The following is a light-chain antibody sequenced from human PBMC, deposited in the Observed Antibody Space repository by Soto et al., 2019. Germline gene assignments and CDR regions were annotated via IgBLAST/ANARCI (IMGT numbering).Light chain of an antibody. V-gene: IGKV3-11*01. Sequence: EIVLTQSPATLSLSPGERATLSCRASQSVTRYLAWYQQKPGQAPRLLIYDASNRAADIPARFSGSGSGTDFPLTISSLEPEDFAVYYCQQHSYWPRTFGQGTRLEIK. CDR3: QQHSYWPRT. J-gene: IGKJ2*01. CDR1: QSVTRY. CDR2: DAS.